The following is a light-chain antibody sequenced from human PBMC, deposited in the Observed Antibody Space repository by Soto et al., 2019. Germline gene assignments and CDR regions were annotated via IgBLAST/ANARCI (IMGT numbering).Light chain of an antibody. Sequence: EIVMTQSPATLSLSPGERATLSWGASQTVRHNYLAWYQQKPGHAPRLRVYDASSRATGIPDRFSGGGSATEFTLTISSLKPDDFATYDCQHYNNYWTFGQGTKVDIK. CDR2: DAS. J-gene: IGKJ1*01. CDR3: QHYNNYWT. CDR1: QTVRHNY. V-gene: IGKV3D-20*01.